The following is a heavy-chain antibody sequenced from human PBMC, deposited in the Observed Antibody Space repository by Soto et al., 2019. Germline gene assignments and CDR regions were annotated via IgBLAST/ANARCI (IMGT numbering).Heavy chain of an antibody. Sequence: ASVKVSCKASGYTFTSYAMHWVRQAPGQRLEWMGWINAGNGNTKYSQKFQGRVTITRDTSASTAYMELSSLRSEDTAVYYCARDPTPQYSSSWYSLPMDVWGQGTTVTVSS. CDR3: ARDPTPQYSSSWYSLPMDV. CDR1: GYTFTSYA. J-gene: IGHJ6*02. CDR2: INAGNGNT. V-gene: IGHV1-3*01. D-gene: IGHD6-13*01.